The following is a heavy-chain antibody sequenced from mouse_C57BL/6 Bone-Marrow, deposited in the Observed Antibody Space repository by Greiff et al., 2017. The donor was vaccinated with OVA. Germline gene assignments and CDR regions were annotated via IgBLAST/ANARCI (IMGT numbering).Heavy chain of an antibody. Sequence: EVQLVESGGGLVKPGGSLKLSCAASGFTFSDYGMHWVRQAPEKGLEWVAYISRGSSTTYYADTVKGRFTISRDNAKNTLFLQMSSRRSEDTAMYYCARAGYWYFDVWGTGTTVTVSS. CDR1: GFTFSDYG. V-gene: IGHV5-17*01. CDR3: ARAGYWYFDV. CDR2: ISRGSSTT. J-gene: IGHJ1*03.